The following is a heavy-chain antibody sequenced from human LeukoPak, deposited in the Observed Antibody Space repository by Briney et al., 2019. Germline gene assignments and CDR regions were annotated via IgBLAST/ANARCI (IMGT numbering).Heavy chain of an antibody. CDR2: ISGSGGGT. J-gene: IGHJ6*03. CDR1: GFTFNTYA. V-gene: IGHV3-23*01. CDR3: AKVSRIFGVVTYYSYYYIDV. D-gene: IGHD3-3*02. Sequence: GGSLRLSCAASGFTFNTYAMNWVRQAPGKGPVWVSLISGSGGGTYYADSVKGRFTISRDNSKNTLYLQMNSLRAEDTAVYYCAKVSRIFGVVTYYSYYYIDVWGKGTTVTVSS.